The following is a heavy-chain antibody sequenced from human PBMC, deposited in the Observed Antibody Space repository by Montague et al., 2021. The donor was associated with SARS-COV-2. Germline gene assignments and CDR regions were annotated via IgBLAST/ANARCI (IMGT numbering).Heavy chain of an antibody. V-gene: IGHV4-39*01. Sequence: SETLSLTCTVSDDSIRRSTYYWGWIRQPPGKGLEWIGSVNYGGSNYYHPSLKSRVTMSVDTSKSQFSLKLNSVTAADTAVYYCARQPTAYADFLDYWGQGTLVTVSS. CDR3: ARQPTAYADFLDY. J-gene: IGHJ4*02. D-gene: IGHD2-21*01. CDR1: DDSIRRSTYY. CDR2: VNYGGSN.